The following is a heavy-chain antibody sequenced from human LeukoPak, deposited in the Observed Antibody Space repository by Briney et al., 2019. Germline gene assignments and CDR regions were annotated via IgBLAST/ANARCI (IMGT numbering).Heavy chain of an antibody. D-gene: IGHD7-27*01. CDR1: GFTFSIYA. V-gene: IGHV3-23*01. CDR2: ISGSGGST. Sequence: GGSLRLSCAASGFTFSIYAMTWARRAPGRGLEWVSVISGSGGSTYYADSLKGRFTISRDNSKNTLSLQMDTLGAEDTAVYYCARNWGLDYWGQGTLVTVSS. J-gene: IGHJ4*02. CDR3: ARNWGLDY.